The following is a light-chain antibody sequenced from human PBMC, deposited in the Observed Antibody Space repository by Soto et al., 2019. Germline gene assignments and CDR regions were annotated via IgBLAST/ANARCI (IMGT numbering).Light chain of an antibody. CDR1: SSDVGGYNY. CDR3: SSYAGSYTWV. CDR2: YVS. J-gene: IGLJ3*02. Sequence: QSALTQPRSVSGSPGQSVTISCTGTSSDVGGYNYVSWYQQHPGKAPKLMIYYVSKRPSGVPDRFSGSKSGNTASLTISGLQDEDAADYYCSSYAGSYTWVFGGGTKLTVL. V-gene: IGLV2-11*01.